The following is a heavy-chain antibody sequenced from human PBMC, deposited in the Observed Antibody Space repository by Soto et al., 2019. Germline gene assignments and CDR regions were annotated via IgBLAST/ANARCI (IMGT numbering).Heavy chain of an antibody. CDR1: GGIFTATA. V-gene: IGHV1-69*13. CDR3: AVGFKVDYYSLDV. J-gene: IGHJ6*02. D-gene: IGHD5-18*01. Sequence: SVKVSCKSSGGIFTATAISWVRQAPGQGPEWVGGVIPMFGTANYPQRFQGRVTITADESTNTAYMQLSSLRSEDTAVYFCAVGFKVDYYSLDVWGQGTTVNVSS. CDR2: VIPMFGTA.